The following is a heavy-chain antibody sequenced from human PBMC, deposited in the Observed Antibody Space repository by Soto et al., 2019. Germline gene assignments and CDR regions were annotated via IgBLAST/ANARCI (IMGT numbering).Heavy chain of an antibody. Sequence: QVQLVESGGGVVQPGRSLRLSCAASGFTFSSYAMHWVRQAPGKGLEWVAVISYDGSNKYYADSVKGRFTISRDNSKNPLYLQMNSLRAEDTAVYYCARDRGDYSNYGSFDYWGQGTLVTVSS. CDR3: ARDRGDYSNYGSFDY. CDR2: ISYDGSNK. CDR1: GFTFSSYA. J-gene: IGHJ4*02. V-gene: IGHV3-30-3*01. D-gene: IGHD4-4*01.